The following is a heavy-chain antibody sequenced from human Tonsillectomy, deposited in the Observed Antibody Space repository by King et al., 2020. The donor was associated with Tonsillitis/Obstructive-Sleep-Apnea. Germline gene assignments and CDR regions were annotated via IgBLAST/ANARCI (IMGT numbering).Heavy chain of an antibody. J-gene: IGHJ4*02. CDR1: GFTVSTNY. CDR3: ARAAVSDFWSGYLGY. V-gene: IGHV3-66*01. CDR2: IYSGGLT. D-gene: IGHD3-3*01. Sequence: VQLVESGGGLVQPGGSLRLSCAASGFTVSTNYLSWVRQAPGKGLEWVSIIYSGGLTYYADSVKGRFTISRDNSKNTLYLQMDSLTADDTAVYYCARAAVSDFWSGYLGYWGQGTLVTVSS.